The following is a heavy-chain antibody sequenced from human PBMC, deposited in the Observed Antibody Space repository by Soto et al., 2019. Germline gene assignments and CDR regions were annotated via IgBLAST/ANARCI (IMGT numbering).Heavy chain of an antibody. CDR3: ARDYAPDY. J-gene: IGHJ4*02. V-gene: IGHV3-7*01. Sequence: GGSLRLSCAASGFTVSSNYMSWVRQAPGKGLEWVANIKQDGSEKYYVDSVKGRFTISRDNAKNSLYLQMNSLRAEDTAVYYCARDYAPDYWGQGTLVTVSS. CDR1: GFTVSSNY. CDR2: IKQDGSEK. D-gene: IGHD2-2*01.